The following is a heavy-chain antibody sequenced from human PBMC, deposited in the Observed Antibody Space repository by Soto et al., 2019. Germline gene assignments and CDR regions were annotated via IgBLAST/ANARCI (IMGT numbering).Heavy chain of an antibody. D-gene: IGHD5-18*01. CDR1: GFTFSSYG. CDR3: AKDRSWLRYFDY. CDR2: ISYDGSNK. J-gene: IGHJ4*02. Sequence: QPGGSLRLSCAASGFTFSSYGMHWVRQAPGKGLEWVAVISYDGSNKYYADSVKGRFTISRDNSKNTLYLQMNSLRAEDTAVYYCAKDRSWLRYFDYWGQGTLVTVSS. V-gene: IGHV3-30*18.